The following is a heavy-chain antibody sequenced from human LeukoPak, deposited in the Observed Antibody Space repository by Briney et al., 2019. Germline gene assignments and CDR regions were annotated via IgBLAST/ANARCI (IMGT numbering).Heavy chain of an antibody. CDR3: ARARRGYDYSTDY. J-gene: IGHJ4*02. CDR2: MNPNSGNT. CDR1: GYTFTSYD. Sequence: ASVEVSCKASGYTFTSYDINWVRQATGQGLEWMGWMNPNSGNTGYAQKFQGRVTMTRNTSISTAYMELSSLRSEDTAVYYCARARRGYDYSTDYWGQGTLVTVSS. V-gene: IGHV1-8*01. D-gene: IGHD5-12*01.